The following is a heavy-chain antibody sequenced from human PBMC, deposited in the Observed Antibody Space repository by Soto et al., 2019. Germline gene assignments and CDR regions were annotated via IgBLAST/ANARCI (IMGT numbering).Heavy chain of an antibody. Sequence: EVQLVESGGGLVQPGGSLRLSCAASGFSLSDYWMNWVRQAPGKGLEWVAIIKQDGSDRYYVDSVKGRFTISRDNAKNSLYLQMSSLRVEDTALYYCARGRGWLHDYWGQGTLVTDSS. CDR3: ARGRGWLHDY. CDR1: GFSLSDYW. V-gene: IGHV3-7*01. J-gene: IGHJ4*02. CDR2: IKQDGSDR. D-gene: IGHD6-19*01.